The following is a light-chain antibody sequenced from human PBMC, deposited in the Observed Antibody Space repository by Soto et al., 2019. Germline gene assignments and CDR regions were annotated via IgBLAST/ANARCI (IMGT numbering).Light chain of an antibody. CDR1: QSVSTN. V-gene: IGKV3D-15*01. Sequence: IAMTQSPATLSVSPGQRATLSCRASQSVSTNLAWYQQKPGQAPRLLIYGASTRATGIPARFSGSGSGTEFTLTISGLQSDDFAVYYCQQYSNWPPWTFGQGTRVYFK. CDR3: QQYSNWPPWT. CDR2: GAS. J-gene: IGKJ1*01.